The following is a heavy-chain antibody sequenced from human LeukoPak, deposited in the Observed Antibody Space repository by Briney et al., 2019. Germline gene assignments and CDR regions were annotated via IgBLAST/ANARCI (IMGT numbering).Heavy chain of an antibody. CDR2: IGTKSNIYAT. D-gene: IGHD6-25*01. Sequence: GGSLRLSCATSGFTFGDSIMNWVRQASGKGLEWLGRIGTKSNIYATDYAASLKGRLTISRDDSKNTAYLQMNSLKTEDTAVYYCTRLAAFNAFDIWGQGTKVTVSS. CDR1: GFTFGDSI. J-gene: IGHJ3*02. CDR3: TRLAAFNAFDI. V-gene: IGHV3-73*01.